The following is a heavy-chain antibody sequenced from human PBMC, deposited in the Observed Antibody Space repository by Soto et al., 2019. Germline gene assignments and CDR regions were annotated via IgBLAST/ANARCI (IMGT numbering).Heavy chain of an antibody. J-gene: IGHJ4*02. CDR3: AREVSSFGSNHFDS. V-gene: IGHV4-59*01. Sequence: SETLSLTGSVSVTSIRGYYWTWIRQRPGKGLEWIGYIYYTGTTKYNPSLKSRVTISVDTSKNQFSLRLNSVTAADTAVYYCAREVSSFGSNHFDSWGQGALVTVSS. D-gene: IGHD3-10*01. CDR1: VTSIRGYY. CDR2: IYYTGTT.